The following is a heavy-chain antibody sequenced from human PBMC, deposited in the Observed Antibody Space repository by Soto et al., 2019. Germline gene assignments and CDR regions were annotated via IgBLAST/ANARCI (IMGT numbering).Heavy chain of an antibody. D-gene: IGHD3-3*01. J-gene: IGHJ4*02. V-gene: IGHV3-23*01. CDR1: GFTFSSYA. CDR3: AKEAITIFGVVLPYNPGY. CDR2: ISGSGGST. Sequence: GGSLRLSCVASGFTFSSYAMSWVRQAPGKGLEWVSGISGSGGSTDYADSVKGRFTISRDNSKNTLYLQMNSLRAEDTAIYYCAKEAITIFGVVLPYNPGYWGQGTLVTVSS.